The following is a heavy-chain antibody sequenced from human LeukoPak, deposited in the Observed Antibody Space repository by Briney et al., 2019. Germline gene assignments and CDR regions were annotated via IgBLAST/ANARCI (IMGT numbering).Heavy chain of an antibody. CDR2: ISYDGSNK. CDR1: GFTFSNAW. Sequence: GGSLRLSCAASGFTFSNAWMSWVRQAPGKGLEWVAVISYDGSNKYYADSVKGRFTISRDNSKNTLYLQMNSLRAEDTAVYYCARDLPYWGQGTLVTVSS. J-gene: IGHJ4*02. V-gene: IGHV3-30-3*01. CDR3: ARDLPY.